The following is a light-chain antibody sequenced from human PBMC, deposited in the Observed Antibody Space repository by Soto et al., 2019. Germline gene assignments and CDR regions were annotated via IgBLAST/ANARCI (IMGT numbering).Light chain of an antibody. CDR3: QQYGSSLFT. V-gene: IGKV3-20*01. Sequence: EIVLTQSPGTLSLSPGDRATLSCRASQGVTGSYLAWYQQKPGQAPRLLIYGASSRATGIPDRFSGSGSGTDFTLTISRLEPEDFAVYYCQQYGSSLFTFGQGTRLEIK. CDR2: GAS. J-gene: IGKJ5*01. CDR1: QGVTGSY.